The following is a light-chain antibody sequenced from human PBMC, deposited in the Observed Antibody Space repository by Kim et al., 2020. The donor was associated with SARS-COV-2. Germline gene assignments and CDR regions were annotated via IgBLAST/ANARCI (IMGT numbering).Light chain of an antibody. Sequence: ASVGGRVTITCRASHDISNYLAWYQQKPGKVPHLLIYAASSLQWGVPSRFSGSGSGTDFTLTISSLQPEDVATYYCQNYDSAPWTFGQGTKVDIK. CDR2: AAS. CDR1: HDISNY. J-gene: IGKJ1*01. CDR3: QNYDSAPWT. V-gene: IGKV1-27*01.